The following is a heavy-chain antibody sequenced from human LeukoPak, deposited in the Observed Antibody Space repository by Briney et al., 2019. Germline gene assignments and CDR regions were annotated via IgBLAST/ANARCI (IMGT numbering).Heavy chain of an antibody. Sequence: GGSLRLSCAASGFTLSSYAMSWVRQAPGKGLEWVAFIQFDGNNKYYADSVKGRFTISRDNSRNTLFLQMNSLRAEDTAVFYCAKKWSGDYDSSDIIDAFDIWGQGTMVTVSS. V-gene: IGHV3-30*02. CDR1: GFTLSSYA. J-gene: IGHJ3*02. D-gene: IGHD3-22*01. CDR3: AKKWSGDYDSSDIIDAFDI. CDR2: IQFDGNNK.